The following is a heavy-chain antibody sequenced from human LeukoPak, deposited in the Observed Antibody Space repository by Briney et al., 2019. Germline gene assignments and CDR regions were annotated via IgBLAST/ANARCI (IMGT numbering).Heavy chain of an antibody. CDR2: IIPIFGTA. CDR1: GGTFSSYA. Sequence: SVKVSCKASGGTFSSYAISWVRQAPGQGLEWMGGIIPIFGTANYAQKFQGRVTITTDESTSTAYMELSSLRSEDTAVYYCAREGYSYGTNAFDIWGQGTMVTVSS. J-gene: IGHJ3*02. V-gene: IGHV1-69*05. D-gene: IGHD5-18*01. CDR3: AREGYSYGTNAFDI.